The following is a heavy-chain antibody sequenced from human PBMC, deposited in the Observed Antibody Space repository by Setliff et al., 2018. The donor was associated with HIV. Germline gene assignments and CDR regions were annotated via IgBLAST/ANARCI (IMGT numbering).Heavy chain of an antibody. D-gene: IGHD1-26*01. CDR3: ARGMGGSQVGGDAFDI. CDR1: GYSISSGYY. V-gene: IGHV4-38-2*01. J-gene: IGHJ3*02. CDR2: IYDSGST. Sequence: SETLSLTCAVSGYSISSGYYWGWIWQPPGKGLEWIGSIYDSGSTHNNPSLKSRVTISVDASKNHFSLKLSSVTAADTAVYYCARGMGGSQVGGDAFDIWGQGTTVTVSS.